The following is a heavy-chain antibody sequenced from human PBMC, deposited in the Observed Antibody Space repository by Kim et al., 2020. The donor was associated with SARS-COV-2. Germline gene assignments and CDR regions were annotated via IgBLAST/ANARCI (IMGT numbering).Heavy chain of an antibody. V-gene: IGHV3-23*03. Sequence: GGSLRLSCAASGFTFSSYAMSWVRQAPGKGLEWVSVIYSGGSSTYYADSVKGRFTISRDNSKNTLYLQMNSLRAEDTAVYYCAKAYCSGGSCFPYYFDYWGQGTLVTVSP. D-gene: IGHD2-15*01. CDR3: AKAYCSGGSCFPYYFDY. J-gene: IGHJ4*02. CDR1: GFTFSSYA. CDR2: IYSGGSST.